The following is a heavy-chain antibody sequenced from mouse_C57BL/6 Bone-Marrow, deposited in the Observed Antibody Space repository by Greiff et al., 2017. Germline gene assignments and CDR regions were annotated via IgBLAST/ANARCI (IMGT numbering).Heavy chain of an antibody. Sequence: EVQGVESGGGLVKPGGSLKLSCAASGFTFSSYAMSWVRQTPEKRLEWVATISDGGSYTYYPDNVKGRFTISRDNAKNNLYLQMSHLKSEDTAMYYCARDLRPYYFDYGGQGTTLTVSS. J-gene: IGHJ2*01. V-gene: IGHV5-4*01. CDR1: GFTFSSYA. CDR3: ARDLRPYYFDY. CDR2: ISDGGSYT. D-gene: IGHD3-2*02.